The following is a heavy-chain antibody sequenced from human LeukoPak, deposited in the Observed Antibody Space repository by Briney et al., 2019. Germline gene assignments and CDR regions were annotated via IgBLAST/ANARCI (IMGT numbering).Heavy chain of an antibody. CDR1: GFTFDDYA. D-gene: IGHD6-13*01. CDR2: ISWNSGSI. Sequence: PGGSLRLSCAASGFTFDDYAMHWVRQAPGKGLEWVSGISWNSGSIGYADSVKGRFTISRDNAKNSLYLQMNSLRAEDTALYYCAKDIGYSSSCFDYWGQGTLVTVSS. CDR3: AKDIGYSSSCFDY. V-gene: IGHV3-9*01. J-gene: IGHJ4*02.